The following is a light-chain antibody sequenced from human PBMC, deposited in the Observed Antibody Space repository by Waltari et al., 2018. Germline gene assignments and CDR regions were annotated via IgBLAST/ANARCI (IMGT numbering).Light chain of an antibody. CDR3: SSFTSRNTLV. Sequence: QSALTQPASVSGSPGQSITISCTGTSSDVGGYDYVSWYRQHPGKAPKLIIYEVVNRPSGISDRFSASKSGNTASLTISGLQPEYEADYYCSSFTSRNTLVFGIGTKVTVL. CDR1: SSDVGGYDY. CDR2: EVV. V-gene: IGLV2-14*01. J-gene: IGLJ1*01.